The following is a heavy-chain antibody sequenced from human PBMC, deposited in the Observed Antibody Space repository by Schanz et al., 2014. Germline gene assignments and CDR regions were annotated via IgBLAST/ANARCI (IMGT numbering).Heavy chain of an antibody. CDR2: MSHSGGVI. J-gene: IGHJ3*01. V-gene: IGHV3-11*01. Sequence: QMQLVESGGGLVKPGASLRLSCVASGVRFSDAFMSWIRQTPEKGLEWIAFMSHSGGVIYHAESVRGRFFISRDNAKNALYLQMKSLRVDDTAVYYCAREHTIFGGTYADAYDVWGRGTMVTVSS. CDR3: AREHTIFGGTYADAYDV. CDR1: GVRFSDAF. D-gene: IGHD3-3*01.